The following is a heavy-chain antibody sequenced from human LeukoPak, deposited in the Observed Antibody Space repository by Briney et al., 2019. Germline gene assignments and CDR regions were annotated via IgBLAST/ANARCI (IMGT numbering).Heavy chain of an antibody. CDR1: GDSVSRSNYY. J-gene: IGHJ4*02. Sequence: PSETLSLTCTVSGDSVSRSNYYWDWIRQPPGKGLEWLGSIYSSGNTYYNPSLKSRVTISVDTSKNQFSLKLNFVTAADTAVYYCARVGSGYDFFDYWGQGTLVTVSS. CDR3: ARVGSGYDFFDY. CDR2: IYSSGNT. D-gene: IGHD3/OR15-3a*01. V-gene: IGHV4-39*07.